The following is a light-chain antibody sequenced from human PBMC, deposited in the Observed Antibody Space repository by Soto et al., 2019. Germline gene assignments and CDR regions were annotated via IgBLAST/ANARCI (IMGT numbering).Light chain of an antibody. CDR1: QSVNNY. CDR3: QQRSNWR. CDR2: DAS. V-gene: IGKV3-11*01. Sequence: ENVLTQSPATLSLSPGERATLSCRASQSVNNYVAWYQQKPGQAPRLLIYDASNRATGIPARFSGSGSGTDFTLTISSLEPEDFAVYYCQQRSNWRFGPGTKVDIK. J-gene: IGKJ3*01.